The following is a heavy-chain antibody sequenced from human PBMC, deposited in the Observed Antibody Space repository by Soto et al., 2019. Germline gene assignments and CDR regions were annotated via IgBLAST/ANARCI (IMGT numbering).Heavy chain of an antibody. D-gene: IGHD4-17*01. CDR2: IIPIFGTA. CDR3: ARDRNYGDFTLDY. CDR1: GGTISSYA. V-gene: IGHV1-69*13. Sequence: SVKVSCKASGGTISSYAISWVRQAPGQGLEWMGGIIPIFGTANYAQKFQGRVTITADESTSTAYMELSSLRSEDTAVYYCARDRNYGDFTLDYSGQGTLVTVSS. J-gene: IGHJ4*02.